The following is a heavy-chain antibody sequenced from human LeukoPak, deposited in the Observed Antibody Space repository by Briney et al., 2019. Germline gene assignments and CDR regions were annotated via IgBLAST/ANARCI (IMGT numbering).Heavy chain of an antibody. CDR3: TRTRDGYNAWIFDY. D-gene: IGHD5-24*01. CDR1: GCTFSGSA. V-gene: IGHV3-73*01. CDR2: IRSKANSYAT. Sequence: PGGSLRLPCAPCGCTFSGSAMHWVRQASGKGLEWVGRIRSKANSYATAYAASVKGRFTISRDDSKNTAYLQMNSLKTEDTAVYYCTRTRDGYNAWIFDYWGQGTLVTVSS. J-gene: IGHJ4*02.